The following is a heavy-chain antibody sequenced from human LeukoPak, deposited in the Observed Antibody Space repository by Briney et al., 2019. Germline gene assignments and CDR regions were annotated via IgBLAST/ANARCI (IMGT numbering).Heavy chain of an antibody. CDR3: ASYFGRS. V-gene: IGHV3-53*01. J-gene: IGHJ5*02. Sequence: PGGSLRLSCAASGFTVSSNFMMWVRQAPGKGLEWVSFIYSDGSTYYADTVKGRFTISRDNSQNTLYLQMNNLRAEDTALYYCASYFGRSWGQGTLVTVSS. CDR1: GFTVSSNF. CDR2: IYSDGST. D-gene: IGHD3-10*01.